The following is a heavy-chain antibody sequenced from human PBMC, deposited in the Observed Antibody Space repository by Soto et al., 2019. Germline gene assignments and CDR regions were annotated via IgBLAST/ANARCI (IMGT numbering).Heavy chain of an antibody. CDR2: ISSSSSYI. CDR1: GVTFSSYS. J-gene: IGHJ4*02. Sequence: GGSLRLSCAASGVTFSSYSMNWVRQAPGKGLEWVSSISSSSSYIYYADSVKGRFTISRDNAKNSLYLQMNSLRAEDTAVYYCAKGLGGLAFDYWGQGTLVTVSS. D-gene: IGHD3-10*01. V-gene: IGHV3-21*01. CDR3: AKGLGGLAFDY.